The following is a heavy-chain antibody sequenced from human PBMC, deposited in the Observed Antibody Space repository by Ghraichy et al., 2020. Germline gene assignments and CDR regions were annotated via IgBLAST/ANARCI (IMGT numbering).Heavy chain of an antibody. V-gene: IGHV3-23*01. J-gene: IGHJ6*02. CDR3: AKAPDPSIYYYYGMDV. CDR1: GFTFSSYA. D-gene: IGHD1-14*01. Sequence: GGSLRLSCAASGFTFSSYAMSWVRQAPGKGLEWVSAISGSGGSTYYADSVKGRFTISRDNSKNTLYLQMNSLRAEDTAVYYCAKAPDPSIYYYYGMDVWGQGTTVTVSS. CDR2: ISGSGGST.